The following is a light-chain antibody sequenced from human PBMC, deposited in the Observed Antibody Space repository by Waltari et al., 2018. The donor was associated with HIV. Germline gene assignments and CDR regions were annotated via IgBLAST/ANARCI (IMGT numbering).Light chain of an antibody. V-gene: IGLV1-51*01. CDR2: DNN. CDR1: SATMGHIY. Sequence: QSVLTQPPSVSAAPGQTVTIWCSGSSATMGHIYVSWYQQVTGAAHKLVLYDNNERPSGIRDRFSGSKSGTSATLDITGLQPGDEADYYCGTWDSGKNVWVFGGGTKLTVL. CDR3: GTWDSGKNVWV. J-gene: IGLJ3*02.